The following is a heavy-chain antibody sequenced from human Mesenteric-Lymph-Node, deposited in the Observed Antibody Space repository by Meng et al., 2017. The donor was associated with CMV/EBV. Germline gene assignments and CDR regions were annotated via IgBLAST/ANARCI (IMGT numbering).Heavy chain of an antibody. Sequence: GGSLRLSCKGSGYSFTTYWIGWVRQMPGKGLEWMGIINPADPDTRYSPSFQGQVLMLADKSINTAYLQWSSLKASDTAIYYCAKRSGSYDFDYWGQGTLVTVSS. V-gene: IGHV5-51*01. CDR1: GYSFTTYW. CDR2: INPADPDT. J-gene: IGHJ4*02. CDR3: AKRSGSYDFDY. D-gene: IGHD1-26*01.